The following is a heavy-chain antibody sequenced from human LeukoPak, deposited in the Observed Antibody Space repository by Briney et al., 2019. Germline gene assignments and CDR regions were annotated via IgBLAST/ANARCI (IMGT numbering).Heavy chain of an antibody. V-gene: IGHV3-11*01. CDR1: GFTFSDYY. J-gene: IGHJ3*02. CDR3: ARVGQQLAPHAFDI. D-gene: IGHD6-13*01. Sequence: PGGSLRLSCAASGFTFSDYYMSWIRQAPGKGLEWVSYISSSGSTIYYADSVKGRFTISRDNAKNSLYLQMNSLRAEDTAVYYCARVGQQLAPHAFDIWGQGTMVTVSS. CDR2: ISSSGSTI.